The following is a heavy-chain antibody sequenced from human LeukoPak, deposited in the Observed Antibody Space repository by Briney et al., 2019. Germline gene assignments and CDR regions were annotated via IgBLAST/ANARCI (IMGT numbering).Heavy chain of an antibody. D-gene: IGHD3-3*01. CDR2: ISSSSSYI. CDR1: GFTFSSYS. Sequence: GGSLRLSCAASGFTFSSYSMNWVRQALGEGLEWVSSISSSSSYIYYADSVKGRFTISRDNAKNSLYLQMNSLRAEDTAVYYCARDVEGDYDFWSGYYTSPFDYWGQGTLVTVSS. J-gene: IGHJ4*02. CDR3: ARDVEGDYDFWSGYYTSPFDY. V-gene: IGHV3-21*01.